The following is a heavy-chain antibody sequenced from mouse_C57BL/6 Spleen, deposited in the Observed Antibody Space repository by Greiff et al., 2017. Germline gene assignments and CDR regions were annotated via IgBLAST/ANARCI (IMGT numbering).Heavy chain of an antibody. CDR2: ISSGGDYI. CDR1: GFTFSSYA. CDR3: TREIYDYEGAMDY. J-gene: IGHJ4*01. V-gene: IGHV5-9-1*02. Sequence: EVKVEESGEGLVKPGGSLKLSCAASGFTFSSYAMSWVRQTPEKRLEWVAYISSGGDYIYYADTVKGRFTISRDNARNTLYLQMSSLKSEDTAMYYCTREIYDYEGAMDYWGQGTSVTVSS. D-gene: IGHD2-4*01.